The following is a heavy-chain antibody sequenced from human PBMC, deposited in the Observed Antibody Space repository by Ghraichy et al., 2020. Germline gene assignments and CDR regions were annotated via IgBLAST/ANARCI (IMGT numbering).Heavy chain of an antibody. Sequence: ESLNISCAASGFTFSSYAMNWVHQAPGKGLEWVSIISGRGSTTYYADSVKGRFTISRDNSKNILYLQMNSLRAEDTAVYYCAKETQRTTAAGPIDYWGQGTLVTVSS. CDR1: GFTFSSYA. CDR2: ISGRGSTT. J-gene: IGHJ4*02. CDR3: AKETQRTTAAGPIDY. D-gene: IGHD6-13*01. V-gene: IGHV3-23*01.